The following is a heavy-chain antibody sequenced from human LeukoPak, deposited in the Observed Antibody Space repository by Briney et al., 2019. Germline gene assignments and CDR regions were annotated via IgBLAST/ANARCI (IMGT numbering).Heavy chain of an antibody. CDR1: GYTFTSYG. CDR3: ARRYSSGWYVGYYYYGMDV. V-gene: IGHV1-18*01. Sequence: ASVKVSCKASGYTFTSYGISWVRQAPGQGLERMGWISAYNGNTNYAQKLQGRVTMTTDTSTSTAYMELRSLRSDDTAVYYCARRYSSGWYVGYYYYGMDVWGQGTTVTVSS. D-gene: IGHD6-19*01. CDR2: ISAYNGNT. J-gene: IGHJ6*02.